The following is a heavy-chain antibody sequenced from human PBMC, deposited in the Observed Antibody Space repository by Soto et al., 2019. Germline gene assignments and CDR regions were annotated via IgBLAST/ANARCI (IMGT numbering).Heavy chain of an antibody. J-gene: IGHJ5*02. V-gene: IGHV3-74*01. CDR1: GFTFSPFW. Sequence: PGGSLRLSCAASGFTFSPFWMHWVRQVPGKGPVWVSRINSDGNSTSYADSVKGRFTISRDNSKNTLYLQMNSLRAEDTAVYYCARDLYDSSGYPPFDPWGQGTLVTVSS. CDR3: ARDLYDSSGYPPFDP. D-gene: IGHD3-22*01. CDR2: INSDGNST.